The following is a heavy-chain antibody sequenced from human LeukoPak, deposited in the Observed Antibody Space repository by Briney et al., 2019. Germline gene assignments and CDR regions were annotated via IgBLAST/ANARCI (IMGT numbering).Heavy chain of an antibody. D-gene: IGHD2-15*01. CDR3: ARDFCSAGSCYPDN. CDR2: IYSGGST. J-gene: IGHJ4*02. CDR1: GFAVSSNY. V-gene: IGHV3-66*01. Sequence: PGGSLRLSCAASGFAVSSNYMSWVRQAAGKGLEWFSVIYSGGSTYYADSVKGRFSISRDNSKNTLHLQMNSLRVEDTAVYYCARDFCSAGSCYPDNWGQGTLVTVSS.